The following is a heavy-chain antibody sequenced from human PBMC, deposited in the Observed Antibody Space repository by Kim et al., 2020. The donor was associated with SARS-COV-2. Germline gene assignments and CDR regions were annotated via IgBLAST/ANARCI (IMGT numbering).Heavy chain of an antibody. V-gene: IGHV1-69*13. Sequence: SVKVSCKASGGTFSSYAISWVRQAPGQGLEWMGGIIPIFGTANYAQKFQGSVTITADESTSTAYMELSSLRSEDTAVYYCARDRGGGIVATIRIHSPHYCDYWGQGTLVTVSS. J-gene: IGHJ4*02. CDR1: GGTFSSYA. D-gene: IGHD5-12*01. CDR2: IIPIFGTA. CDR3: ARDRGGGIVATIRIHSPHYCDY.